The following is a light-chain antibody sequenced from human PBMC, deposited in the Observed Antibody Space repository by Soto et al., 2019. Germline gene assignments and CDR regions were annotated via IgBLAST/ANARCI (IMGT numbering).Light chain of an antibody. V-gene: IGKV1-12*01. J-gene: IGKJ2*01. CDR2: AAS. CDR1: QGVSTW. Sequence: DIQMTQSPSSVSASVGDRVTITCRASQGVSTWLAWYQQKPGQAPELLIYAASSLQSGVPSRFSGSGAGTDFTLTISSLQPEDSATYYCQQADSFPPTFGQGTNLDIK. CDR3: QQADSFPPT.